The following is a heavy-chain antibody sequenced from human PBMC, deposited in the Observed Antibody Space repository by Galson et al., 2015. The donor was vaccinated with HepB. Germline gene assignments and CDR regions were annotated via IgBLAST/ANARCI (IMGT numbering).Heavy chain of an antibody. Sequence: SVKVSCKASRYPFTGYYLHWVRQAPGQGLEWMGRINPNSGGTNYAQKFQGRVTMTTDTSTSTAYMELRSLRSDDTAVYYCARENDPRHGYNVGYYYGMDVWGQGTTVTVSS. CDR3: ARENDPRHGYNVGYYYGMDV. CDR1: RYPFTGYY. J-gene: IGHJ6*02. CDR2: INPNSGGT. V-gene: IGHV1-2*06. D-gene: IGHD5-24*01.